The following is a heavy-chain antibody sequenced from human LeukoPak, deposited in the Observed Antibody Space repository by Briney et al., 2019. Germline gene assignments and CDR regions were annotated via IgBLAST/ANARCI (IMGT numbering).Heavy chain of an antibody. J-gene: IGHJ5*02. Sequence: SETLSLTCTVSGGSISSSSYYWGWIRQPPGKGLEWIGSIYYSGSTYYNPSLKSRVTISVDTSKNQFSLQLNSVTPEDTAVYYCARDRGIAAAGPYNWFDPWGQGTLVTVSS. CDR2: IYYSGST. V-gene: IGHV4-39*07. D-gene: IGHD6-13*01. CDR1: GGSISSSSYY. CDR3: ARDRGIAAAGPYNWFDP.